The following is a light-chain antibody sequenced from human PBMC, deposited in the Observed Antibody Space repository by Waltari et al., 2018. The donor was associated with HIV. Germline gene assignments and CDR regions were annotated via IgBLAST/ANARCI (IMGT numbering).Light chain of an antibody. Sequence: SYILTQSPSVSVAPGKTATLSCRGDNVGSKRVHWYQQKPGQAPLSVIYDDAARPSGIPARFSGSNSGNTATLTITRVEVGDEADYYCQVWDFTTDHVVFGGGTKLTVL. CDR1: NVGSKR. J-gene: IGLJ3*02. CDR2: DDA. CDR3: QVWDFTTDHVV. V-gene: IGLV3-21*03.